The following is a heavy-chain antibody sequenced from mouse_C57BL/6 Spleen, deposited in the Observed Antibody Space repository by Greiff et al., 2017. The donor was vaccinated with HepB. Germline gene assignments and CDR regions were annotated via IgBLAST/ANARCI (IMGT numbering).Heavy chain of an antibody. CDR3: ARWGGTAQAYYAMDY. CDR1: GYTFTSYW. CDR2: IYPGSGST. D-gene: IGHD3-2*02. V-gene: IGHV1-55*01. Sequence: QVQLQQPGAELVKPGASVKMSCKASGYTFTSYWITWVKQRPGQGLEWIGDIYPGSGSTNYNEKFKSKATLTVDTSSSTAYMQLSSLTSEDSAVYYCARWGGTAQAYYAMDYWGQGTSVTVSS. J-gene: IGHJ4*01.